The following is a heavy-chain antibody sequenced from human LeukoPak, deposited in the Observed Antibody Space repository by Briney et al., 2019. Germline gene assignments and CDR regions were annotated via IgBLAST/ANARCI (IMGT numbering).Heavy chain of an antibody. Sequence: ASVNVSCTVSGSSLTELSLYWVRQAPGKGLEWMGGFDVIDAKTFYAQKFQGRVTMTEDSSTDTAYMELSSLRSDDTAFYYCAAGRPYSLLDYWGQGTLLTVSS. V-gene: IGHV1-24*01. CDR1: GSSLTELS. CDR3: AAGRPYSLLDY. J-gene: IGHJ4*02. D-gene: IGHD5-18*01. CDR2: FDVIDAKT.